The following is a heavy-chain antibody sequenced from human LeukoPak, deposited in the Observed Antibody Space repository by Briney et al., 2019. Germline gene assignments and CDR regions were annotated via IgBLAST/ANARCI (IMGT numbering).Heavy chain of an antibody. V-gene: IGHV3-53*01. J-gene: IGHJ4*02. Sequence: GGSLRLSCAASGFTVSSNYMSWVRQAPGKGLEWVSLIYSGGSTNYADSVKGRFTISRDNSKNTLYLQMNSLRAEDTAVYYCARGLGYCTTTSCYLPFDYWGQGTLVTVSS. D-gene: IGHD2-2*01. CDR1: GFTVSSNY. CDR2: IYSGGST. CDR3: ARGLGYCTTTSCYLPFDY.